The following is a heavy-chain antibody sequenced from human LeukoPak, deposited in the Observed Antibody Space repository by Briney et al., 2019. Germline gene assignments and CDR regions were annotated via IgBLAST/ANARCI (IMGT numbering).Heavy chain of an antibody. V-gene: IGHV4-39*07. CDR3: ARDWLGYCSGGSCYKYNWFDP. D-gene: IGHD2-15*01. CDR2: IYYSGST. J-gene: IGHJ5*02. Sequence: SETLSLTCTVSGGSISSSSYYWGWIRQPPGKGLEWIGSIYYSGSTYYNPSLKSRVTISVDTSKNQFSLKLSSVTAADTAVYYCARDWLGYCSGGSCYKYNWFDPWGQGTLVTVSS. CDR1: GGSISSSSYY.